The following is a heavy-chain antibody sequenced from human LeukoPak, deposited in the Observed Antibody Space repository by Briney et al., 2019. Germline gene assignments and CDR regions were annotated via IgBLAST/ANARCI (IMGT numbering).Heavy chain of an antibody. V-gene: IGHV3-21*01. CDR1: GFTFSSYS. D-gene: IGHD3-22*01. CDR2: ISSSSSYI. CDR3: ARDSYDSSGYYYPSEFAY. J-gene: IGHJ4*02. Sequence: GGSLRLSCAASGFTFSSYSMNWVRQAPGKGLEWVSSISSSSSYIYYADSVKGRFTISRDNAKNSLYLQMNSLRAEDTAVYYCARDSYDSSGYYYPSEFAYWGQGTLVTVSS.